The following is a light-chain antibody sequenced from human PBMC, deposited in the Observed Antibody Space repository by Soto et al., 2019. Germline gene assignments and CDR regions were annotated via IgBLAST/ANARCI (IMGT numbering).Light chain of an antibody. J-gene: IGLJ2*01. V-gene: IGLV1-44*01. CDR3: ATWDDRLDGPVV. CDR1: TSNIGSNS. Sequence: QSILTQPPSASGTPGQRVTISCSGSTSNIGSNSVFWYQQLPGTAPKLLIYTNNQRPSGVPDRFSGSKSGTSASLAISGLQSEDEADYYCATWDDRLDGPVVFGGGTKLTVL. CDR2: TNN.